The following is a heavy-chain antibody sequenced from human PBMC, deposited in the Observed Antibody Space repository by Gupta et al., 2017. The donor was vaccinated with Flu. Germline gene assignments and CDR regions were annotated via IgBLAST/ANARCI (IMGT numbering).Heavy chain of an antibody. CDR3: ARAGSGGSGSYSSDKFDY. D-gene: IGHD3-10*01. CDR2: IIPSFGTA. CDR1: GGTFSSYA. Sequence: QVQLVQSGAEVKKPGSSVKVSCKASGGTFSSYAISWVRQAPGQGLEWMGGIIPSFGTANYAQKFQGRVTITADESTSTAYMELSSLRSEETAVYYCARAGSGGSGSYSSDKFDYWGQGTLVTVSS. V-gene: IGHV1-69*01. J-gene: IGHJ4*02.